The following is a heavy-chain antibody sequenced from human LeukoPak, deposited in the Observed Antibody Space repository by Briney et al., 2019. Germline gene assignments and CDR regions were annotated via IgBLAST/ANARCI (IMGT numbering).Heavy chain of an antibody. J-gene: IGHJ4*02. V-gene: IGHV3-21*01. D-gene: IGHD6-19*01. Sequence: GGSLRLSCAASGFTFSSYSMNWVRQAPGKGLEWVSSISSSSSYIYYADSVKGRFTISRDNAKNSLYLQMNSLRAEDTAVYYCAGDGIAVAGFPFDYWGQGTLVTVSS. CDR1: GFTFSSYS. CDR2: ISSSSSYI. CDR3: AGDGIAVAGFPFDY.